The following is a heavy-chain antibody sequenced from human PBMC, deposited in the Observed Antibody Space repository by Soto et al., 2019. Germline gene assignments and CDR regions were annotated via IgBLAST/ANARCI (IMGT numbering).Heavy chain of an antibody. V-gene: IGHV1-8*01. CDR1: GYTFTSYD. CDR3: ARYWDYCSSTSCYKTDYYYYMDV. CDR2: MNPNSGNT. J-gene: IGHJ6*03. Sequence: ASVKVSCKASGYTFTSYDINWVRQATGQGLEWMGWMNPNSGNTGYAQKFQGRVTMTRNTSISTAYMELGSLRSEDTAVYYCARYWDYCSSTSCYKTDYYYYMDVWGKGTTVTVSS. D-gene: IGHD2-2*02.